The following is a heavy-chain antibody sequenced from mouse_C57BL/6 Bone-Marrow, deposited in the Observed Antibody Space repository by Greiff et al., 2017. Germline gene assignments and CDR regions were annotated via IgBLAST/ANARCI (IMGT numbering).Heavy chain of an antibody. CDR2: IRSKSSNYAT. J-gene: IGHJ4*01. D-gene: IGHD1-1*01. Sequence: EADGGLVQPKGSLKLSCAASGFTFNTYAMHWVRQAPGKGLEWVARIRSKSSNYATYYADSVKDRFTISRDDSQSMLYLQMNNLKTEDTAMYYCVRATTVVADPYYYAMDYWGQGTSVTVSS. V-gene: IGHV10-3*01. CDR1: GFTFNTYA. CDR3: VRATTVVADPYYYAMDY.